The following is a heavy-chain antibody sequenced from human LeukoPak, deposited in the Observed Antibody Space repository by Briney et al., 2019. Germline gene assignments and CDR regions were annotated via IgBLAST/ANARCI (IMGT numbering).Heavy chain of an antibody. V-gene: IGHV1-18*01. CDR3: ARRGELSAYYYYMDV. D-gene: IGHD3-16*02. CDR2: ISAYNGNT. J-gene: IGHJ6*03. Sequence: ASVKVSCKASGYTFTSYGISWVRQAPGQGLEWMGWISAYNGNTNYAQKLQGRVTMTTDTSTSTAYMELSSLRSEDTAVYYCARRGELSAYYYYMDVWGKGTTVTISS. CDR1: GYTFTSYG.